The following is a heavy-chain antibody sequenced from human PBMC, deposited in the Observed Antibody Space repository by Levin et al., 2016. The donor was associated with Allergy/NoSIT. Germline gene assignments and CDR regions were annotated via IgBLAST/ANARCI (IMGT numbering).Heavy chain of an antibody. CDR3: AKDQLATLVRGVHDY. V-gene: IGHV3-23*01. CDR2: ISASSGTT. D-gene: IGHD3-10*01. J-gene: IGHJ4*02. Sequence: GESLKISCATSGFTFSSYAMSWVRQAPGKGLEWVSTISASSGTTYYADSVKGRFTISRDNSKNTLYLQMNSLRAEDTAVYYCAKDQLATLVRGVHDYWGQGTLVTVSS. CDR1: GFTFSSYA.